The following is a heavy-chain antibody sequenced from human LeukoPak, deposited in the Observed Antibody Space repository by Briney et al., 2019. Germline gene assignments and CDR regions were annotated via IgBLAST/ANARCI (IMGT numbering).Heavy chain of an antibody. J-gene: IGHJ2*01. D-gene: IGHD5-18*01. Sequence: PGGSLRLSCTASGFTLSSFGMHWVRQAPGKGLEWVAVISDDGSNRYYADSVKGRFTISRDNSKNTLYLQMNSPRAEDTAVYYCAKDADTATIIYWYFDLWGRGTLATVSS. V-gene: IGHV3-30*18. CDR1: GFTLSSFG. CDR3: AKDADTATIIYWYFDL. CDR2: ISDDGSNR.